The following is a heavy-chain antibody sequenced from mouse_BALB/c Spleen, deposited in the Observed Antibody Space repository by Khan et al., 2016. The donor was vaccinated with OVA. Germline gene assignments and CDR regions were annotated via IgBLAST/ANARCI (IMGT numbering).Heavy chain of an antibody. CDR2: ISSVGDYT. CDR1: GFTFSSYS. Sequence: EVELVESGGDLVKPGGSLKLSCAASGFTFSSYSMSWVRQTPDKRLEWVTTISSVGDYTYYPDSVKGRFTISRDNAKNTLYLQRSRLKSEYTAMYYCAGHFTGSFVYWGQGTLVTVSA. D-gene: IGHD4-1*01. V-gene: IGHV5-6*01. J-gene: IGHJ3*01. CDR3: AGHFTGSFVY.